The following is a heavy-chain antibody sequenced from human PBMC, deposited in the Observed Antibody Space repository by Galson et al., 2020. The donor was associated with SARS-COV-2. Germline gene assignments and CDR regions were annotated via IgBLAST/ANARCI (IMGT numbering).Heavy chain of an antibody. CDR2: ISGSGGST. CDR3: ARAVYCSSTSCLYYYYYYIDV. CDR1: GFTFSSYA. J-gene: IGHJ6*03. D-gene: IGHD2-2*01. Sequence: GESLKISCAASGFTFSSYAMSWVRQAPGKGLEWVSAISGSGGSTYYADSVKGRFTISRDNSKNTLYLQMNSLRAEDTAVYYCARAVYCSSTSCLYYYYYYIDVWGKGTTVTVSS. V-gene: IGHV3-23*01.